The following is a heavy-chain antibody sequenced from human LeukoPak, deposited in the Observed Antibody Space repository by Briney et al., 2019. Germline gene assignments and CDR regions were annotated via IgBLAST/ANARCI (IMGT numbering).Heavy chain of an antibody. CDR1: GFTFSSYS. J-gene: IGHJ5*02. CDR2: ISSTSSII. Sequence: GGSLRLSCAASGFTFSSYSMNWVRQAPGKGLEWVSYISSTSSIIYYADSVKGRFTVSRDNAKNSLYLQMNSLRAEDTAVYYCARDFLGCSSTSCYVPWGQGTLVTVSS. CDR3: ARDFLGCSSTSCYVP. D-gene: IGHD2-2*01. V-gene: IGHV3-48*04.